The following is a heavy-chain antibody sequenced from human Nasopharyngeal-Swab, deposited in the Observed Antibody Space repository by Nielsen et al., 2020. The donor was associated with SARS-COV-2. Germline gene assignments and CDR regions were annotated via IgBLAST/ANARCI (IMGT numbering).Heavy chain of an antibody. D-gene: IGHD5-24*01. Sequence: ASVKVSCKASGYTFTSYGFSWVRQAPGQGLEWMGWISAYNGNTNYAQKLQGRVTMTTDTSTSTAYMELRSLRSDDTAVYYCARVPSRDGYNWADYWGQGTLVTVSS. CDR1: GYTFTSYG. V-gene: IGHV1-18*01. J-gene: IGHJ4*02. CDR2: ISAYNGNT. CDR3: ARVPSRDGYNWADY.